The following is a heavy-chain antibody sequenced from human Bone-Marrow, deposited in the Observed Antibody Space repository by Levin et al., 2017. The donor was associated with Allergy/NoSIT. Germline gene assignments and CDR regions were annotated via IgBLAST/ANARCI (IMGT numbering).Heavy chain of an antibody. CDR1: GFRFSDHY. CDR2: ITATGSTI. J-gene: IGHJ5*02. CDR3: ARGVDTTLVPSFDL. V-gene: IGHV3-11*01. D-gene: IGHD5-18*01. Sequence: GESLKISCAASGFRFSDHYMSWIRQAPGKGLEWLSYITATGSTIYYADSVKGRFTISRDNSQNSLFLQMSSLRADDTAVYYCARGVDTTLVPSFDLWGQGAQVTVSS.